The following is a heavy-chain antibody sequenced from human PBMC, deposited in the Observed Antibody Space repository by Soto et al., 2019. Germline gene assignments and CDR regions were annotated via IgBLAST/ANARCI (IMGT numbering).Heavy chain of an antibody. CDR2: ITNSGGST. V-gene: IGHV3-23*01. D-gene: IGHD4-17*01. CDR1: GFAFHSYA. Sequence: LRLSCVASGFAFHSYAMTWVRQAPGKGLEWVSTITNSGGSTYYADSVKGRFTISRDDSKNTLYMQMTTLTAEDTAIYYCTKEHDYGYYGWFDPWGQGTLVTVSS. CDR3: TKEHDYGYYGWFDP. J-gene: IGHJ5*02.